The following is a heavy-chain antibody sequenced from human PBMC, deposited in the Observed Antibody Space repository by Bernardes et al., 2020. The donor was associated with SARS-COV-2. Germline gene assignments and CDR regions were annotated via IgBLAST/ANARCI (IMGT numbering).Heavy chain of an antibody. Sequence: ASVKVSCKASGYTFTTYAMHWVRQAPGQRLEWMGWINTGNGNTKYSQKSQGRVTITRDTSASTSYMELSSLRSEDTAVYYCARDPELNCGGDCYMWNNWFDPWGQGTLVTVSS. V-gene: IGHV1-3*04. D-gene: IGHD2-21*01. CDR2: INTGNGNT. CDR1: GYTFTTYA. J-gene: IGHJ5*02. CDR3: ARDPELNCGGDCYMWNNWFDP.